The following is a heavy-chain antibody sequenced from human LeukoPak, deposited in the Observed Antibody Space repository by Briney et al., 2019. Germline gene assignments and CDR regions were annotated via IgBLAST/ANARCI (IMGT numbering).Heavy chain of an antibody. V-gene: IGHV4-34*01. J-gene: IGHJ6*02. CDR3: ARSSSPRRYYGMDV. CDR2: INHSGRT. D-gene: IGHD6-13*01. CDR1: GGSFSGYY. Sequence: SETLSLTCAVYGGSFSGYYWSWIRQPPGKGLEWIGEINHSGRTNYNPSLKSRVTISVDTSKNQFSLKLSSVTAADTAVYYCARSSSPRRYYGMDVWGQGTTVTVSS.